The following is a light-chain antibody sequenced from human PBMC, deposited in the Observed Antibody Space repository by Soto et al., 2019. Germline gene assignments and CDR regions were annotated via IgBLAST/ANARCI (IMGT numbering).Light chain of an antibody. Sequence: QSVLTXPASVSGSPGQSITISCTGSTSDIGSYNLVSWYQQHPGKAPKLMIYEGNKRPSGVSNRFSGSRSGNTASLTISGLQAEDEADYYCSSYTSSSALIFGGGTKVTVL. CDR2: EGN. J-gene: IGLJ2*01. CDR1: TSDIGSYNL. CDR3: SSYTSSSALI. V-gene: IGLV2-14*02.